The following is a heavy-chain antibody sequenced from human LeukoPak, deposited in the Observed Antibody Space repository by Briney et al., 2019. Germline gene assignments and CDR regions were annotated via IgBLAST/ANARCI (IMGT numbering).Heavy chain of an antibody. D-gene: IGHD5-18*01. Sequence: PSETLSLTSAVSGGSISSGGYSWNWIRQPPGKGLEWIGYVYHSGSTYYNPSLKSRVTISVDRSKNQFSLKLSSVTAADTAVYYCASGGYSYGFDYWGQGTLVTVSS. V-gene: IGHV4-30-2*01. CDR2: VYHSGST. J-gene: IGHJ4*02. CDR1: GGSISSGGYS. CDR3: ASGGYSYGFDY.